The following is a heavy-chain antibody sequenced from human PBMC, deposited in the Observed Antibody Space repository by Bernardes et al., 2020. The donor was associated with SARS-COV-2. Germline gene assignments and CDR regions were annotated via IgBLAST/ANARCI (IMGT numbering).Heavy chain of an antibody. J-gene: IGHJ6*02. Sequence: ASVKVSCKVSGYTLTELSMHWVRQAPGKGLEWMGGFDPEDGETIYAQKFQGRFTMTEDTSTDTAYMELSSLRSEDTAVYYCATDQRYYDILTGRTYYYGMDVWGQGTTVTVSS. D-gene: IGHD3-9*01. CDR1: GYTLTELS. CDR2: FDPEDGET. V-gene: IGHV1-24*01. CDR3: ATDQRYYDILTGRTYYYGMDV.